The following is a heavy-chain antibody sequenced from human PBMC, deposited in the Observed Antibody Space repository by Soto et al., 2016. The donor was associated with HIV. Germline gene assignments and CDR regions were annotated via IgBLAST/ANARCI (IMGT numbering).Heavy chain of an antibody. D-gene: IGHD3-3*01. CDR1: GFNFSSYW. CDR2: INSDGSNT. J-gene: IGHJ4*02. Sequence: EVQLVESGGGLVQPGGSLRLSCAASGFNFSSYWMHWVRQAPGKGLMWVSRINSDGSNTRYADSVKGRFTISRDNAKNTLYLQVNSLRADDTAVYYCARDRSFWCGSLYYWGQGTLVTVSS. V-gene: IGHV3-74*01. CDR3: ARDRSFWCGSLYY.